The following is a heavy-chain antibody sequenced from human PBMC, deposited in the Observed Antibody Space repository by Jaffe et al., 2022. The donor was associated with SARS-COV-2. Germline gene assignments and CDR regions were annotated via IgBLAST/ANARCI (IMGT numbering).Heavy chain of an antibody. CDR1: GYTFTSYA. CDR2: INAGNGNT. CDR3: AREVGIAPKARDGWFDP. V-gene: IGHV1-3*01. Sequence: QVQLVQSGAEVKKPGASVKVSCKASGYTFTSYAMHWVRQAPGQRLEWMGWINAGNGNTKYSQKFQGRVTITRDTSASTAYMELSSLRSEDTAVYYCAREVGIAPKARDGWFDPWGQGTLVTVSS. J-gene: IGHJ5*02. D-gene: IGHD6-13*01.